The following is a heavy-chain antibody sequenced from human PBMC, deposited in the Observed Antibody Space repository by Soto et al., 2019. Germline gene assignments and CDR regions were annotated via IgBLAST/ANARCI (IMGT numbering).Heavy chain of an antibody. CDR1: GYTFTRYY. D-gene: IGHD6-13*01. J-gene: IGHJ6*02. CDR3: AIGPRSHYYSGMDV. V-gene: IGHV1-46*01. CDR2: INPSWGST. Sequence: SGKVSLEASGYTFTRYYMHWVRQAPGQGLEWMGIINPSWGSTSYAQKFQGRVTMTRDTSTSTVYMELSSLRSEDTAVYYCAIGPRSHYYSGMDVWGQGTTLTVSS.